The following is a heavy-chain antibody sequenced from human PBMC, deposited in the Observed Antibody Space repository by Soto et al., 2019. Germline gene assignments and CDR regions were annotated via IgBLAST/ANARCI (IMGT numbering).Heavy chain of an antibody. J-gene: IGHJ4*02. CDR3: ARGAYGVRGVIAFDY. CDR1: GYTFTSYA. D-gene: IGHD3-10*01. Sequence: ASVKVSCKASGYTFTSYAMHWVRQAPGQRREWMGWINAGNGNTKYSQKFQGRVTITRDTSASTAYMELSSLRSEDTAVYYCARGAYGVRGVIAFDYWGQGTLVTVSS. V-gene: IGHV1-3*01. CDR2: INAGNGNT.